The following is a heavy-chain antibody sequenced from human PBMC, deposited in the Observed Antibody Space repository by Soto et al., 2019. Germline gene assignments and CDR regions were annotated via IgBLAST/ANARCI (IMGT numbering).Heavy chain of an antibody. J-gene: IGHJ5*02. V-gene: IGHV3-23*01. D-gene: IGHD3-22*01. CDR2: ISGSGGST. Sequence: LRLSCAASGFTFSSYAMSWVRQAPGKGLEWVSAISGSGGSTYYADSVKGRFTISRDNSKNTLYLQMNSLRAEDTAVYYCAKDRYDSSGYYPSEYNWFDPWGQGTLVTVSS. CDR3: AKDRYDSSGYYPSEYNWFDP. CDR1: GFTFSSYA.